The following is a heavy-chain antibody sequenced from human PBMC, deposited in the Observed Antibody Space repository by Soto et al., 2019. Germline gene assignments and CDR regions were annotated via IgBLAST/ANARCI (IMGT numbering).Heavy chain of an antibody. CDR3: ARDQGVLRFLEWLFPPPDNWFDP. V-gene: IGHV1-18*04. D-gene: IGHD3-3*01. J-gene: IGHJ5*02. CDR1: GYTFTSYG. CDR2: ISAYNGNT. Sequence: QVQLVQSGAEVKKPGASVKVSCKASGYTFTSYGISWVRQAPGQGLEWMGWISAYNGNTNYAQKLQGRVTMTTDTSTSTGYMELRSLRSDDTAVYYCARDQGVLRFLEWLFPPPDNWFDPWGQGTLVTVSS.